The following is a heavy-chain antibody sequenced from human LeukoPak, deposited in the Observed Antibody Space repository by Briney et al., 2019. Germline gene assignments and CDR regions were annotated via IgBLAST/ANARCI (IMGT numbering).Heavy chain of an antibody. V-gene: IGHV3-30-3*01. CDR2: ISYDGSNK. J-gene: IGHJ4*02. Sequence: PGGSLRLSCAASGFTFSSYAMHWVRQAPGKGLEWVAVISYDGSNKYYADSVKGRFTISRDNSKNTLYLQMNSLRAEGTAVYYCARGKDYFDYWGQGTLVTVSS. CDR1: GFTFSSYA. CDR3: ARGKDYFDY.